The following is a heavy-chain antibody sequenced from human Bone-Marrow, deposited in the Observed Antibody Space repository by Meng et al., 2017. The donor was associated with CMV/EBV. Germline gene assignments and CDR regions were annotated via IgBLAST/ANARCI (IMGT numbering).Heavy chain of an antibody. CDR3: ARDDNWGPDY. J-gene: IGHJ4*02. Sequence: ASVKVSCKASGYSFTGHHIHWVRQAPGRGLEWMGWINPNTGNINYLQKFQGRVTLTRDTSIRTVYMELSSLRSDDTAMYYCARDDNWGPDYWGQGTLVTVSS. CDR1: GYSFTGHH. CDR2: INPNTGNI. V-gene: IGHV1-2*02. D-gene: IGHD7-27*01.